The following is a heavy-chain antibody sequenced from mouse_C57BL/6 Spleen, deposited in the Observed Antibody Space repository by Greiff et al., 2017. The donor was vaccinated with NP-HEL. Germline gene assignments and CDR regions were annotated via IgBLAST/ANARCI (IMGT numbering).Heavy chain of an antibody. Sequence: QVQLQQPGAELVKPGASVKLSCKASGYTFTSYWMHWVKQRPGQGLEWIGMIPNSGSTNYNEKFKSKATLTVDKSSSTAYMQLSSLTSEDSAVYYCARGYGWYFDVWGTGTTVTVSS. CDR1: GYTFTSYW. CDR2: IPNSGST. D-gene: IGHD1-1*01. J-gene: IGHJ1*03. CDR3: ARGYGWYFDV. V-gene: IGHV1-64*01.